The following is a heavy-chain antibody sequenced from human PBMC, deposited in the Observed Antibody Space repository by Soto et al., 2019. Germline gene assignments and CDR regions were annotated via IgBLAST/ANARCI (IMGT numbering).Heavy chain of an antibody. CDR2: IYPGDSDT. V-gene: IGHV5-51*01. D-gene: IGHD3-10*01. Sequence: GESLKISCKGSGYSFTSYWIGWVRQMPGKGLEWMGIIYPGDSDTRYSPSFQGQVTISADKSISTAYLQWSSLKASDTAMYYCARVRKYYGSGSRYYYYGMDVWGQGTTVTVSS. CDR1: GYSFTSYW. CDR3: ARVRKYYGSGSRYYYYGMDV. J-gene: IGHJ6*02.